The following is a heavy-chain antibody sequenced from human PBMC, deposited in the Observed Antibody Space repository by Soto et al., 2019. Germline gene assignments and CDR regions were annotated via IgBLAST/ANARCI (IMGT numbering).Heavy chain of an antibody. CDR2: ISGYNGNT. J-gene: IGHJ5*02. Sequence: QVQLVQSGAEVKKPGASVKVSCKASGYTFSTSGITWVRQAPGQGLEWMEWISGYNGNTIYAQKFQGRVTMTTETSTTTAYMELRSLRSDDTAVYYCAKTPHYDSSGYYSWFDLWGQGTLVTVSS. D-gene: IGHD3-22*01. V-gene: IGHV1-18*01. CDR3: AKTPHYDSSGYYSWFDL. CDR1: GYTFSTSG.